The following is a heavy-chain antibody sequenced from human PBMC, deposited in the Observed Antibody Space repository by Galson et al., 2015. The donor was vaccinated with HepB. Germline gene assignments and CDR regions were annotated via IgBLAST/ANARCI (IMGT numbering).Heavy chain of an antibody. V-gene: IGHV7-4-1*02. CDR3: ARDQSRIAVAGTSYYYYYGMDV. CDR1: GYTFTSYA. Sequence: SVKVSCKASGYTFTSYAMNWVRQAPGQGLEWMGWINTNTGNPTYAQGFTGRFVFSLDTSVSTAYLQISSLKAEDTAVYYCARDQSRIAVAGTSYYYYYGMDVWGQGTTVTVSS. CDR2: INTNTGNP. J-gene: IGHJ6*02. D-gene: IGHD6-19*01.